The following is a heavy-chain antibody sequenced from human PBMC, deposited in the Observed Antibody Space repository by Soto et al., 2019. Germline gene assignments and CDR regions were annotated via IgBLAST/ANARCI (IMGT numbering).Heavy chain of an antibody. J-gene: IGHJ3*02. CDR2: INPYNANT. CDR1: GYTFTNHG. D-gene: IGHD3-16*01. V-gene: IGHV1-18*04. CDR3: ARDRVAGIWGDAVYI. Sequence: QVQPVQSGTEVKKPGASVKVSCKTSGYTFTNHGINWVRQAPGQGLEWMGWINPYNANTNYAQKLPGRVTMTTDTSTTIAYMDLRSLTSDDTAVYYCARDRVAGIWGDAVYIWGQGTVVTVSS.